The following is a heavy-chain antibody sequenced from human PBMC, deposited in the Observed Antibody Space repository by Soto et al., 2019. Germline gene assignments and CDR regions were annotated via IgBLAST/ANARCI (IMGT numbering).Heavy chain of an antibody. Sequence: GGSLRLSCAASGFTFSSYAMSWGRKAPGKGLEWVSAISGSGGRTYYADSVKGRFTMARDNAKNTLYLQMNSLRAEDTAVYYCVTGIVVVTDAPYYYYGMDVWGQGTTVTVSS. J-gene: IGHJ6*02. CDR2: ISGSGGRT. V-gene: IGHV3-23*01. CDR3: VTGIVVVTDAPYYYYGMDV. CDR1: GFTFSSYA. D-gene: IGHD3-22*01.